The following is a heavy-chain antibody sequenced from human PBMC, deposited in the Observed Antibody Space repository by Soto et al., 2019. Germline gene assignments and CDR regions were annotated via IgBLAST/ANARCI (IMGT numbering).Heavy chain of an antibody. Sequence: HPGGSLRLSCGAPGVTFKDYGMHWVRQAPGKGLEWVAVISYDGKQTYYADSVKGRFTISRDNSKNTLYLQMSSLRADDTAVYYCAPMGVWGQGTTVTVSS. CDR3: APMGV. CDR1: GVTFKDYG. CDR2: ISYDGKQT. V-gene: IGHV3-30*03. J-gene: IGHJ6*02.